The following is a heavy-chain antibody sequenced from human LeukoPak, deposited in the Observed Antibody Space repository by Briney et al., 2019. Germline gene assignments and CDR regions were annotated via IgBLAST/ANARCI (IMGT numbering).Heavy chain of an antibody. Sequence: ASVKVSCKASGYTFTSYGISWVRQAPRQGLEWMGWISAYNGNTNYAQKLQGRVTMTTDTSTSTAYMELRSLRSDDTAVYYCARGPKRSYYYYMDVWGKGTTVTVSS. CDR3: ARGPKRSYYYYMDV. CDR2: ISAYNGNT. J-gene: IGHJ6*03. V-gene: IGHV1-18*01. CDR1: GYTFTSYG. D-gene: IGHD3-16*01.